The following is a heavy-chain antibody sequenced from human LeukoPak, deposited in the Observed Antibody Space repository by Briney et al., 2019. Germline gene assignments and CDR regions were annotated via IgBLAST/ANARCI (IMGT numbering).Heavy chain of an antibody. CDR2: IKSKADGGTT. J-gene: IGHJ4*02. CDR1: GFNFTNAW. D-gene: IGHD1-1*01. V-gene: IGHV3-15*01. CDR3: TDPPTSL. Sequence: GESLRLSCAASGFNFTNAWVSWVRRAPGKGPEWLGRIKSKADGGTTLHATSVEDRFAISRDDSINTLYLQMNSLKIEDTAVYYCTDPPTSLWGQGILVTVSS.